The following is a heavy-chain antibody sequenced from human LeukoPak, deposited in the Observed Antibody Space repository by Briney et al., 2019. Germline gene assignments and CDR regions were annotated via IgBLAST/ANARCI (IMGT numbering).Heavy chain of an antibody. CDR1: GGSISSYY. V-gene: IGHV4-4*07. CDR3: AREGNYDFWSGYPFTGFDY. Sequence: SEALSLTCTVSGGSISSYYWSWIRQPAGKGLEWIGRIYTSGSTNYNPSLKSRVTMSVDTSKNQFSLKLSSVTAADTAVYYCAREGNYDFWSGYPFTGFDYWGQGTLVTVSS. D-gene: IGHD3-3*01. CDR2: IYTSGST. J-gene: IGHJ4*02.